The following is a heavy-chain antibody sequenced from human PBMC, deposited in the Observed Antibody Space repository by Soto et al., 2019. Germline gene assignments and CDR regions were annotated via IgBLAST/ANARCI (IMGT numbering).Heavy chain of an antibody. CDR1: GYTFTSYA. J-gene: IGHJ4*01. CDR2: INAGNGNT. D-gene: IGHD1-1*01. CDR3: ALSTIGMTSGYGY. V-gene: IGHV1-3*01. Sequence: ASVKVSCKASGYTFTSYAMHWVRQAPGQRLEWMGWINAGNGNTKYSQKFRGRVTMTRDTSTTTVYMELTRLRSEDTAVYYCALSTIGMTSGYGYWGHGTLVTVSS.